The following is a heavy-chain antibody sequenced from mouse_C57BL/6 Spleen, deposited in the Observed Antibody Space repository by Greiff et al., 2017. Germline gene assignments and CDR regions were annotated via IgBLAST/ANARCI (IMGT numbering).Heavy chain of an antibody. D-gene: IGHD1-1*01. V-gene: IGHV3-8*01. CDR3: ARSLLLRSYAMDY. CDR2: ISYSGST. CDR1: GYSITSDY. Sequence: EVKLMESGPGMAKPSQTLSLTCSVTGYSITSDYWNWIRKFTGNKLEYMGYISYSGSTYYNPSLKSRISITRDTSKNQYYLQLNSVTTEDTATYYCARSLLLRSYAMDYWGQGTSVTVSS. J-gene: IGHJ4*01.